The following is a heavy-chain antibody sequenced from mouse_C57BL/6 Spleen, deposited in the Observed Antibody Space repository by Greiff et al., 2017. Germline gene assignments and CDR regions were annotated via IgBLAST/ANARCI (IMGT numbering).Heavy chain of an antibody. CDR3: AICLPDGYAMDY. Sequence: QVQLKQPGAELVKPGASVKVSCKASGYTFTSYWMHWVKQRPGQGLEWIGRIHPSDSDTNYNQKFKGKATLTVDKSSSTAYMQLSSLTSEDSAVYYCAICLPDGYAMDYWGQGTSVTVSS. V-gene: IGHV1-74*01. D-gene: IGHD2-3*01. CDR1: GYTFTSYW. J-gene: IGHJ4*01. CDR2: IHPSDSDT.